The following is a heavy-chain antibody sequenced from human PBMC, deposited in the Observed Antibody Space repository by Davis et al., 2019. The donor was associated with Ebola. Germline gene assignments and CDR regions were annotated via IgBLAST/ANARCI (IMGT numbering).Heavy chain of an antibody. CDR3: ARERGSDLYYYYGMDV. CDR1: GFTFSSYW. CDR2: INSDGSST. D-gene: IGHD1-26*01. J-gene: IGHJ6*02. V-gene: IGHV3-74*01. Sequence: HTGGSLRLSCAASGFTFSSYWMHWVRHAPGKGLVWVSRINSDGSSTSYADSVKGRFTISRDNAKNTLYLQMNSLRAEDTAVYYCARERGSDLYYYYGMDVWGQGTTVTVSS.